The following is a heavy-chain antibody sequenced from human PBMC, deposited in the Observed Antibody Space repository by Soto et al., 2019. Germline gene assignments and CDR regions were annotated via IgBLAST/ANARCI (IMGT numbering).Heavy chain of an antibody. D-gene: IGHD2-21*02. Sequence: PGGSLRLSCAVAGFTFTNAWMNWVRQAPGKGLEWVGRIKSKSVGGTVNYAAPVEVRFTISRDDSGNTLYLQMNSLKTEDTAVYYCATCGGDCYLNYWGQGALVTVSS. V-gene: IGHV3-15*01. J-gene: IGHJ4*02. CDR2: IKSKSVGGTV. CDR3: ATCGGDCYLNY. CDR1: GFTFTNAW.